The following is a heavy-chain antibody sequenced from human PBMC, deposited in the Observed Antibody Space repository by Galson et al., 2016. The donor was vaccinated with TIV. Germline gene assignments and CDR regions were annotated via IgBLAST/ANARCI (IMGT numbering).Heavy chain of an antibody. D-gene: IGHD6-19*01. V-gene: IGHV1-46*01. J-gene: IGHJ4*02. CDR2: INPSGGST. CDR1: GYTFTSYY. CDR3: ARVLEVAGTDY. Sequence: SVKVSCRASGYTFTSYYMHWVRQAPGQGLEWMGIINPSGGSTSYAQKFQGRVTMTRDTSTSTVYMELSSLRSEDTAVYYCARVLEVAGTDYWGQGTLVTVSS.